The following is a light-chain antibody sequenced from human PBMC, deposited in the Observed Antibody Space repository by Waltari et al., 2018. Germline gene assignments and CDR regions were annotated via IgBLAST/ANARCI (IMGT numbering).Light chain of an antibody. CDR2: GVS. Sequence: QSALTQPPSVSGSPGQSVTISSSGTSSDGGTYNLVSWYQQPPGTAPKLIIFGVSSRPSGVPDRFSGSKSGSTAALTISGLQAEDEGDYYCSSYTPSATLLFGGGTKLTVL. CDR1: SSDGGTYNL. V-gene: IGLV2-18*02. CDR3: SSYTPSATLL. J-gene: IGLJ2*01.